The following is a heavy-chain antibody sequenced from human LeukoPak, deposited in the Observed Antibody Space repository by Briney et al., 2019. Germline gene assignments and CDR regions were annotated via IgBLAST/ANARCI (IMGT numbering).Heavy chain of an antibody. CDR3: ARRDITSGWSFDY. CDR2: IHTSGST. J-gene: IGHJ4*02. D-gene: IGHD6-19*01. Sequence: PSETLSLTCTVSGRSISNYHWSWIRQPAGKGPEWISQIHTSGSTNYNPPLKSRVTMSIDTPENQLSLTIRSVTAADTAVYYCARRDITSGWSFDYWGQGILVTVSS. V-gene: IGHV4-4*07. CDR1: GRSISNYH.